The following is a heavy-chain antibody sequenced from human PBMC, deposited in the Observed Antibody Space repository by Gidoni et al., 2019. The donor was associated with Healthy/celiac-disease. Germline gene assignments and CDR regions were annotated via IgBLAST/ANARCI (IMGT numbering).Heavy chain of an antibody. V-gene: IGHV4-31*03. Sequence: QVQLQESGPGLVKPSQTLSLTCTVPGGSISSGGYYWSWIRQHPGKGLEWIGYISSSGSTYYNPSLKSRVTISVDTSKNQFSLKLSSVTAADTAVYYCAREPPATPRIAAAGYFDYWGQGTLVTVSS. CDR2: ISSSGST. J-gene: IGHJ4*02. CDR1: GGSISSGGYY. D-gene: IGHD6-13*01. CDR3: AREPPATPRIAAAGYFDY.